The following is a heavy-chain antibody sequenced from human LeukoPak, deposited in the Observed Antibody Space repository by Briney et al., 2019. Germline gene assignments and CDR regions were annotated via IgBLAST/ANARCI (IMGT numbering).Heavy chain of an antibody. Sequence: PGGSLRLSCAASGFTFSSYEINWVRQAPGKGLEWVSYISSSGSTIYYADSVKGRFTISRDNAKNSLYLQMNSLRAEDTAVYHCARDVSAYESGGDYWGQGTLVTVSS. CDR2: ISSSGSTI. V-gene: IGHV3-48*03. CDR1: GFTFSSYE. J-gene: IGHJ4*02. D-gene: IGHD5-12*01. CDR3: ARDVSAYESGGDY.